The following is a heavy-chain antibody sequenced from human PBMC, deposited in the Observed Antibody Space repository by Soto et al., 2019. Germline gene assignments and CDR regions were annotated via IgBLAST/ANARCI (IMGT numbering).Heavy chain of an antibody. D-gene: IGHD6-6*01. J-gene: IGHJ4*02. CDR1: GYTFTSYY. CDR3: ARGPSSSARRGKFDY. CDR2: INPSGGST. Sequence: QVQLVQSGAEVKKPGASVKVSCKASGYTFTSYYMHWVRQAPGQGLEWMGIINPSGGSTSYAQKFQGRVTMTRDTSTSTVYMERSSLSSEDTAVYYCARGPSSSARRGKFDYWGQGTMVTVSS. V-gene: IGHV1-46*01.